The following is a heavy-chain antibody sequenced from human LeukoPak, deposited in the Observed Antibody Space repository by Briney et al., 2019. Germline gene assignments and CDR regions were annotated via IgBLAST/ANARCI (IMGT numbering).Heavy chain of an antibody. D-gene: IGHD6-13*01. Sequence: SETLSLTCTVSGGSISSSSYYWGWIRQPPGKGLEWIGSIYYSGSTYCNPSLKSRVTISVDTSKNQFSLNLSSVTAADTAVYYCARPRQQLVVLPDYWGQGTLVTVSS. V-gene: IGHV4-39*01. CDR2: IYYSGST. CDR1: GGSISSSSYY. J-gene: IGHJ4*02. CDR3: ARPRQQLVVLPDY.